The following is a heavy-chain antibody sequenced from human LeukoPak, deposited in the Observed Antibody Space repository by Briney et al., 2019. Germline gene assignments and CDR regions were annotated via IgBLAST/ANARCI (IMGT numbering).Heavy chain of an antibody. Sequence: GGSLRLSCAASGFTFSSYAMSWVRQAPGKGLEWVSAISGSGGSTYYSDSVKGRFTISRDNSKNTLYLQMNSLRAEDTAVYYCARDRGDFWSGSDWSDPWGQGTLVTVSS. V-gene: IGHV3-23*01. CDR3: ARDRGDFWSGSDWSDP. D-gene: IGHD3-3*01. CDR2: ISGSGGST. CDR1: GFTFSSYA. J-gene: IGHJ5*02.